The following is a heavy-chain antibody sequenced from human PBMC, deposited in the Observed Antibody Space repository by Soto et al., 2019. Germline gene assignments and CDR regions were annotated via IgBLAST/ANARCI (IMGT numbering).Heavy chain of an antibody. CDR1: GFTFSNAW. CDR2: IKSKTDGGTT. J-gene: IGHJ3*02. D-gene: IGHD3-10*01. Sequence: PWGSLRLSCAASGFTFSNAWMSWVLQAPGKGLEWVGRIKSKTDGGTTDYAAPVKGRFTISRDDSKNTLYLQMNSLKTEDTAVYYCTSRSITMVRGVIIGADAFDIWGQGTMVTVSS. V-gene: IGHV3-15*01. CDR3: TSRSITMVRGVIIGADAFDI.